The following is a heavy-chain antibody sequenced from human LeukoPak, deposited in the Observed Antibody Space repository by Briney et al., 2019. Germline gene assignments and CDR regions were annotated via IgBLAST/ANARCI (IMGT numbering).Heavy chain of an antibody. Sequence: PSETLSLTCTVSGGSISSYYWSWIRQPAGKGLEWIGEINHSGSTNYNPSLKSRVTISVDTSKNQFSLKLSSVTAADTAVYYCARGHPFWWYPILYPPSYYYYYMDVWGKGTTVTVSS. CDR3: ARGHPFWWYPILYPPSYYYYYMDV. CDR2: INHSGST. V-gene: IGHV4-34*01. CDR1: GGSISSYY. D-gene: IGHD2-15*01. J-gene: IGHJ6*03.